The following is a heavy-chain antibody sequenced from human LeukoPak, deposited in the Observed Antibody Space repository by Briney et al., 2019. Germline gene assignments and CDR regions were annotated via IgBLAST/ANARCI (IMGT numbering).Heavy chain of an antibody. CDR3: AKDGGPPYGDYVS. CDR2: ISYHGSDK. V-gene: IGHV3-30*18. J-gene: IGHJ4*02. Sequence: GGSLRLSCAASGFTFSSYGMHWVRQAPGKGLEWVALISYHGSDKYYADSVKGRFTISRDNSKNTLYLQMNSLRAEDTAVYYCAKDGGPPYGDYVSWGQGTLVTVSS. D-gene: IGHD4-17*01. CDR1: GFTFSSYG.